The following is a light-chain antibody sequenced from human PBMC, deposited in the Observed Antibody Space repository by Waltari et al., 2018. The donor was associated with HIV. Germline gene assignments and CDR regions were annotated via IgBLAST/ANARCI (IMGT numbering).Light chain of an antibody. CDR3: QSYDSSLSAWV. CDR2: GNS. V-gene: IGLV1-40*01. Sequence: QSVLTQPPTVSGAPGQSVTITCTGSSPNLGAGYDVTRYQQLTGTAPNLLIYGNSNRPSGVPDRFSGSKSGTSASLAITGLQAEDEADYYCQSYDSSLSAWVFGGGTRLTVL. J-gene: IGLJ3*02. CDR1: SPNLGAGYD.